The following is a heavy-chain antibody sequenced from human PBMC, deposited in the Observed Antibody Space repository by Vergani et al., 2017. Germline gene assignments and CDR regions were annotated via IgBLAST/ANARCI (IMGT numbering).Heavy chain of an antibody. J-gene: IGHJ5*02. V-gene: IGHV2-5*01. Sequence: QITLKESGPTLVKPTQTLTLTCTFSGFSLSTSGVGVGWIRQPPGKALEWLALIYWNDDKRYSPSLKSRLTITKDTSKNQVVLTMTNMDPVDTATYYCAHRRQNNWNYWHRLDPWGQGTLVTVSS. CDR2: IYWNDDK. D-gene: IGHD1-7*01. CDR1: GFSLSTSGVG. CDR3: AHRRQNNWNYWHRLDP.